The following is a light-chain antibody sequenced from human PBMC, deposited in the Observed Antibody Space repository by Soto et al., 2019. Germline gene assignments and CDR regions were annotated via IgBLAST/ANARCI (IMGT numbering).Light chain of an antibody. CDR1: ESVANY. Sequence: EIVLTRSPATLSFSPGETATLSCRASESVANYLAWYQQKPGLPPRLLIYETSNRVIGIPARFSGSGSGTDFTLTISSLEPEDFGVYYCQQRWHWPSNTFGQGTRLEIK. CDR3: QQRWHWPSNT. CDR2: ETS. J-gene: IGKJ5*01. V-gene: IGKV3-11*01.